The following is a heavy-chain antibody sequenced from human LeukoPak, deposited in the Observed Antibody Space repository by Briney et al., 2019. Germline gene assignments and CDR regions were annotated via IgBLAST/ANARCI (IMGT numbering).Heavy chain of an antibody. J-gene: IGHJ4*02. CDR3: AKDSYYYDSSGYYQYFDY. CDR2: ISWNSGSI. CDR1: GFTFDDYA. D-gene: IGHD3-22*01. V-gene: IGHV3-9*01. Sequence: GGSLRLSCAASGFTFDDYAMHWVRQAPGKGLEWASGISWNSGSIGYADSVKGRFTISRDNAKNSLYLQMNSLRAEDTALYYCAKDSYYYDSSGYYQYFDYWGQGTLVTVSS.